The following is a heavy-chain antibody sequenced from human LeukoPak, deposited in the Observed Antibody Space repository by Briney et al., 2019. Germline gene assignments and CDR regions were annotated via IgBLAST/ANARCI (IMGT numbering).Heavy chain of an antibody. D-gene: IGHD4-17*01. Sequence: GGSLRLSCAASRFTLSTYWMSWVRQAPGKGLEWVAHIKQDGSQEYYVDSVKGRFTISRDNSKNTLYLQMNSLRAEDTAVYYCANEIRPNDYWGQGTQVTVSS. CDR2: IKQDGSQE. V-gene: IGHV3-7*03. CDR1: RFTLSTYW. CDR3: ANEIRPNDY. J-gene: IGHJ4*02.